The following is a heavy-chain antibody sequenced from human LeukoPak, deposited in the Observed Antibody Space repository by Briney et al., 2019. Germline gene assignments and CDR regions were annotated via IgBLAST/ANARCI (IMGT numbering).Heavy chain of an antibody. J-gene: IGHJ4*02. D-gene: IGHD3-22*01. CDR3: AKDRTWLLLRDFSYFDY. Sequence: GGSLRLSCAASGFTFSTYSMNWVRQAPGKGLEWVSFISSSGNYIYYADSVKGRFTISRDNSKNTLYLQMNSLRAEDTAVYYCAKDRTWLLLRDFSYFDYWGQGTLVTVSS. V-gene: IGHV3-21*01. CDR2: ISSSGNYI. CDR1: GFTFSTYS.